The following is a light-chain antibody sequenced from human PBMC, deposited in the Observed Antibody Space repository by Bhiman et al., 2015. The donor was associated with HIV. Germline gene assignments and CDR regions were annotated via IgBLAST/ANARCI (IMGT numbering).Light chain of an antibody. J-gene: IGLJ3*02. CDR1: MSDIGGNT. CDR2: RNN. CDR3: AAWDDSLSGWV. Sequence: QSVLTQPPSASGTPGQTVIILCSGGMSDIGGNTVNWYQQFPGMAPKLLIYRNNQRPSGVPDRFSGSKSGTSASLAISGLRSEDEADYYCAAWDDSLSGWVFGGGTKLTVL. V-gene: IGLV1-47*01.